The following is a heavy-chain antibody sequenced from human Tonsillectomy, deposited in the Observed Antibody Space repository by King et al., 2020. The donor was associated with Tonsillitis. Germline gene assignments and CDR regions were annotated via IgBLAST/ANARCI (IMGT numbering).Heavy chain of an antibody. D-gene: IGHD3-10*01. V-gene: IGHV1-2*02. CDR2: INPNSGGT. CDR1: GYTFTGYY. J-gene: IGHJ6*02. CDR3: ARGKXDYGSXSXXGLDX. Sequence: VQLVESGAEVKKPGASMQVSCKASGYTFTGYYIHWVRQAPGQGLEWMGWINPNSGGTNYAQKFQGRVTMTRDTSTSTGYMELSRLRSDDTAVYYCARGKXDYGSXSXXGLDXXGQGXXVTVS.